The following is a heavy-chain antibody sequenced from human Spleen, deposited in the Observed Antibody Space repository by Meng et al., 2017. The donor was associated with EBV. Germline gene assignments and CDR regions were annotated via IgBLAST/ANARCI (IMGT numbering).Heavy chain of an antibody. CDR1: GFTLSSYW. J-gene: IGHJ4*02. V-gene: IGHV3-74*01. CDR3: AKDCFGAKDS. D-gene: IGHD1-26*01. Sequence: VQVMESGGGLVQPGGSLRLSCADSGFTLSSYWVHWVRQAPGKGLVWVSRINSDGNVITYADSVKGRFTISRDNAKNTVYLQMNNVRVEDTAVYYCAKDCFGAKDSWGQGTLVTGSS. CDR2: INSDGNVI.